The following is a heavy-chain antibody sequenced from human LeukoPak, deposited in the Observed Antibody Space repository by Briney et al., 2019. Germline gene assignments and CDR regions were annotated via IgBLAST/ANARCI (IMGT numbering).Heavy chain of an antibody. CDR1: GYTFTSYG. D-gene: IGHD4-17*01. V-gene: IGHV1-46*01. J-gene: IGHJ4*02. CDR2: INPSGGST. Sequence: GASVKVSCKASGYTFTSYGISWVRQAPGQGLEWMGIINPSGGSTSYAQRFQGRVTMTRDTSTSTVYMELSSLRSEDTAVYYCARDPPTVTTKNDDYWGQGTLVTVSS. CDR3: ARDPPTVTTKNDDY.